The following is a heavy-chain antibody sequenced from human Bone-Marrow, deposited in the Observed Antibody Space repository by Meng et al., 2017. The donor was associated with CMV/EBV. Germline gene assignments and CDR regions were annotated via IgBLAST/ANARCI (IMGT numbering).Heavy chain of an antibody. J-gene: IGHJ4*02. V-gene: IGHV4-34*01. CDR1: GGSFSGYY. Sequence: ESLKISCAVYGGSFSGYYWSWIRQPPGKGLEWIGEINHSGSTNYNPSLKSRVTISVDTSKNQFSLKLSSVTAADTAVYYCARDNNWGPDYWGQGTRVTGSS. CDR2: INHSGST. D-gene: IGHD7-27*01. CDR3: ARDNNWGPDY.